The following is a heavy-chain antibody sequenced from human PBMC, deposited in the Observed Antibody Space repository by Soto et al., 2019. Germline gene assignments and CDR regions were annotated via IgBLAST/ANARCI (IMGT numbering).Heavy chain of an antibody. Sequence: LQLQESGPGLVKPSETLSLTCTVSGGSISSSSYYWGWIRQPPGKGLEWIGRIYYSGSTYYNPSLKRRFTISVDTSKNQFSLNLSSMTAADTAVYYCARSDGSSNSYSDYWGEGTLVTVSS. CDR1: GGSISSSSYY. V-gene: IGHV4-39*01. D-gene: IGHD2-2*01. CDR2: IYYSGST. CDR3: ARSDGSSNSYSDY. J-gene: IGHJ4*02.